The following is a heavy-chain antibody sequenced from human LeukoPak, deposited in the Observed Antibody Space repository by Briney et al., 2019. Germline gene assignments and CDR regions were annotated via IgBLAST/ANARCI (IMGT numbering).Heavy chain of an antibody. CDR1: GGSISSYY. Sequence: PSETLSLTCTVSGGSISSYYWSSIRQPPGKGLEWIGYIYYSGSTNYNPSLKSRVTISVDTPKNQFSLKLSSVTAADTAVYYCARLCSGGSCSYYYYGMDVWGQGTTVTVSS. V-gene: IGHV4-59*08. D-gene: IGHD2-15*01. CDR3: ARLCSGGSCSYYYYGMDV. J-gene: IGHJ6*02. CDR2: IYYSGST.